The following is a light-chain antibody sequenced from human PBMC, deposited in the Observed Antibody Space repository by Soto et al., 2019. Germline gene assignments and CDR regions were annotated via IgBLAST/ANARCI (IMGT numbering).Light chain of an antibody. J-gene: IGKJ5*01. CDR2: GAS. CDR3: QQSDPLPEVS. CDR1: QSISIY. Sequence: DIQITQSPASLSSSVPDRVTITCRASQSISIYLNWYQLKPGKAPNLLMYGASYLKSGVPTRFSGSGSGTDFTLTICSLQTEDFGKCVCQQSDPLPEVSVGQGTRVEIK. V-gene: IGKV1-39*01.